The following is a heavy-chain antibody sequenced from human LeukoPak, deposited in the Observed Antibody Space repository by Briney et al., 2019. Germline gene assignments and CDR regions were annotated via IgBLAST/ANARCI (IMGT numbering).Heavy chain of an antibody. CDR1: GFTFSRYA. CDR2: ISGSGTIT. Sequence: QPGESLRLSCAASGFTFSRYAMSWVRQAPGKGLEWVSAISGSGTITYYADSVKGRFTISRDNSKDTLYLQMNSLRAEDTAIYFCAILTTHSSSSQSDYWGQGTLVTVSS. V-gene: IGHV3-23*01. CDR3: AILTTHSSSSQSDY. D-gene: IGHD6-6*01. J-gene: IGHJ4*02.